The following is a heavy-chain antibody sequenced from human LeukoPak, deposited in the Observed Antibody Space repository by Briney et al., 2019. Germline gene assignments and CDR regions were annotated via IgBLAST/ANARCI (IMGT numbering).Heavy chain of an antibody. J-gene: IGHJ3*02. V-gene: IGHV3-21*01. D-gene: IGHD6-19*01. CDR2: ISSSSSYI. CDR3: ARARDNSGWYTDGFDI. CDR1: GFTFDDYG. Sequence: GGSLRLSCAASGFTFDDYGMSWVRQAPGKGLEWVSSISSSSSYIYYTDSVKGRFTISRDNARNSLYLQMNSLRAEDTAVYYCARARDNSGWYTDGFDIWGPGTMVTVSS.